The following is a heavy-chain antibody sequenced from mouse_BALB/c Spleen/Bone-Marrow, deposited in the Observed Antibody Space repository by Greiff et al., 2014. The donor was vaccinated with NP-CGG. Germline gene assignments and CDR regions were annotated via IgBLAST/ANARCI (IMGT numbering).Heavy chain of an antibody. Sequence: LVESGAELVRPGTSVKVSCKGSGYAFTNYLIEWVKQRPGRGLEWIGVINSGSGGTKYNEKFKGKATLTADKSSSTAYMQLSSLTSDDSAVYFCARAITDAMDYWGQGTSVTVSS. CDR1: GYAFTNYL. J-gene: IGHJ4*01. D-gene: IGHD2-4*01. CDR2: INSGSGGT. V-gene: IGHV1-54*03. CDR3: ARAITDAMDY.